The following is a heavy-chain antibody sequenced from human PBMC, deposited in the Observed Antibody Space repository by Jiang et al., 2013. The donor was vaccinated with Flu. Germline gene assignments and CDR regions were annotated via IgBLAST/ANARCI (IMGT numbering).Heavy chain of an antibody. CDR3: ARDLMRGYGDEYYFDY. D-gene: IGHD4-17*01. CDR1: GDSVSSNSAA. J-gene: IGHJ4*02. Sequence: SQTLSLTCAISGDSVSSNSAAWNWIRQSPSRGLEWLGRTYYRSKWYNDYAVSVKSRITINPDTSKNQFSLQLNSVTPEDTAVYYCARDLMRGYGDEYYFDYWGQGTLVTVSS. V-gene: IGHV6-1*01. CDR2: TYYRSKWYN.